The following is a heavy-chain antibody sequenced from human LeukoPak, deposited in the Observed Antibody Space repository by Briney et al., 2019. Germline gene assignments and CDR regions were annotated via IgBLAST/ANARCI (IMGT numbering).Heavy chain of an antibody. CDR1: GFTFSSYA. Sequence: GGSLRLSCGASGFTFSSYAMHWVRQAPGKGLEWVAVISYDDGSNKHYADSVKGRFTISRDNSKNTLYLQMNSLRAEDTAVYYCARVYSSSWYGSFDYWGQGTLVTVSS. V-gene: IGHV3-30-3*01. D-gene: IGHD6-13*01. J-gene: IGHJ4*02. CDR2: ISYDDGSNK. CDR3: ARVYSSSWYGSFDY.